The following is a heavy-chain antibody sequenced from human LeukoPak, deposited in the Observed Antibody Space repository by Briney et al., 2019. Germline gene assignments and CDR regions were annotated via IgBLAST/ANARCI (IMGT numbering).Heavy chain of an antibody. Sequence: GGSLILSCAASGFTFSSYAMSWVRQAPGKGLEWVSAISGSGGSTYYADSVKGRFTISRDNSKNTLYLQMNSLRAEDTAVYYCAKRRVPIEAEDYWGQGTLVTVSS. CDR1: GFTFSSYA. CDR3: AKRRVPIEAEDY. J-gene: IGHJ4*02. V-gene: IGHV3-23*01. CDR2: ISGSGGST. D-gene: IGHD1-14*01.